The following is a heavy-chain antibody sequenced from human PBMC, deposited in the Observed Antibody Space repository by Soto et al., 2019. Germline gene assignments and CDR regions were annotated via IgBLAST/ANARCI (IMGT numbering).Heavy chain of an antibody. J-gene: IGHJ6*02. CDR3: AKGVVALAYGMDV. CDR2: IIPIFGTA. D-gene: IGHD2-15*01. Sequence: SVKVSCKASGGTFSSYAISWVRQAPGQGLEWMGGIIPIFGTANYAQKFQGRVTITADESTSTAYMEPSSLRSEDTAVYYCAKGVVALAYGMDVWGRGTTVTVSS. V-gene: IGHV1-69*13. CDR1: GGTFSSYA.